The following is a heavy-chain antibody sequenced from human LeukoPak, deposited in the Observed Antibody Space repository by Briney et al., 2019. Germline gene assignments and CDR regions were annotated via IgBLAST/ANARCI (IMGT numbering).Heavy chain of an antibody. Sequence: PGGSLRLSCAASGFTFSSYSMNWVRQAPGKGLEWVSYISSSSSTIYYADSVKGRFTISRDNAKNSLYLQVNSLRAEDTAVYYCARESGIYGDYPYYFDYWGQGTLVTVSS. CDR2: ISSSSSTI. CDR1: GFTFSSYS. V-gene: IGHV3-48*01. CDR3: ARESGIYGDYPYYFDY. D-gene: IGHD4-17*01. J-gene: IGHJ4*02.